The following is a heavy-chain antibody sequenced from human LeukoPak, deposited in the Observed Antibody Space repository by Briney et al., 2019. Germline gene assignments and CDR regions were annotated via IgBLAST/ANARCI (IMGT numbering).Heavy chain of an antibody. CDR3: AREFVTLWFGELRGGGFDY. D-gene: IGHD3-10*01. CDR2: IKQDGSEK. J-gene: IGHJ4*02. CDR1: GFTFSSYW. Sequence: GSLRLSCAASGFTFSSYWMSWVRQAPGKGLEWVANIKQDGSEKYYVDSVKGRFTISRDNAKNSLYLQMNSLRAEDTAVYYCAREFVTLWFGELRGGGFDYWGQGTLVTVSS. V-gene: IGHV3-7*01.